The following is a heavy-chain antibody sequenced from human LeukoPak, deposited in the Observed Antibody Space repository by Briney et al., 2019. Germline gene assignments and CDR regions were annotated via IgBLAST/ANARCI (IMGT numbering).Heavy chain of an antibody. Sequence: ASVKASCKASGYTFTSYYMHWVRQAPGQGLEWMGIINPSGGSTSYAQKFQGRVTMTRDTSTSTVYMELSSLRSEDTAVYYCARDNTIFGVVMGNYFDYWGQGTLVTVSS. J-gene: IGHJ4*02. CDR3: ARDNTIFGVVMGNYFDY. V-gene: IGHV1-46*01. CDR1: GYTFTSYY. CDR2: INPSGGST. D-gene: IGHD3-3*01.